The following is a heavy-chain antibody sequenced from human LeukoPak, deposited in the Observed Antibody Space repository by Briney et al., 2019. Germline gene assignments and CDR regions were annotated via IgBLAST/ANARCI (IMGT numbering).Heavy chain of an antibody. D-gene: IGHD5-24*01. CDR1: GGTFSSYA. V-gene: IGHV1-69*05. Sequence: GASVKVSCKASGGTFSSYAISWVRQAPGQGLEWMGGIIPIFGTANFAQKIQGRVTITTDESTSTAYMELSSLRSEDTAVYYCARVARWLQKFPLDYWGQGTLVTVSS. CDR2: IIPIFGTA. CDR3: ARVARWLQKFPLDY. J-gene: IGHJ4*02.